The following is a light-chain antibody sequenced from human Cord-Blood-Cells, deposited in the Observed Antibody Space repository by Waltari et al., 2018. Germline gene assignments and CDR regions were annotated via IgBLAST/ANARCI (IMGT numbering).Light chain of an antibody. Sequence: QSVLTQPPSASGTPGQRVTISCSGSSSNIGSNPVNWYKQLPGTAPKLLIYSNNQRPSGVPDRFSGSKSGTSASLAISGLQSEDEADYYCAAWDDSLNGPVFGGGTKLTVL. CDR2: SNN. V-gene: IGLV1-44*01. CDR1: SSNIGSNP. J-gene: IGLJ3*02. CDR3: AAWDDSLNGPV.